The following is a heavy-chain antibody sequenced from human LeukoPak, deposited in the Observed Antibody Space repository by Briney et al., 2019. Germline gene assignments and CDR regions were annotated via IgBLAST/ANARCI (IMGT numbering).Heavy chain of an antibody. CDR1: GYTFTSYG. Sequence: GASVKVSCKASGYTFTSYGISWVRQARGQGLDWMGWISAYNGNTNYAQKLQGRVTMTTGTSTSTAYMELRSLRSDDTAVYYCARASISLVVPAAKNWFDPWGQGTLVTVSS. V-gene: IGHV1-18*04. CDR3: ARASISLVVPAAKNWFDP. CDR2: ISAYNGNT. J-gene: IGHJ5*02. D-gene: IGHD2-2*01.